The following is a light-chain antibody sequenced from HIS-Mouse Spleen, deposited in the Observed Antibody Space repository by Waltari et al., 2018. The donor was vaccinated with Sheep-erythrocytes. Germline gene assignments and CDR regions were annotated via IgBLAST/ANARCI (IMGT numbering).Light chain of an antibody. CDR1: SSDVGSYNL. Sequence: QSALTQPASVSGSPGQSITISCTGTSSDVGSYNLVPWYQQHPGKAPKLMIYEGSKRPSGIPERFSGSNSGNTATLTISGTQAMDEADYYCQAWDSSTVVFGGGTKLTVL. CDR2: EGS. V-gene: IGLV2-14*02. J-gene: IGLJ2*01. CDR3: QAWDSSTVV.